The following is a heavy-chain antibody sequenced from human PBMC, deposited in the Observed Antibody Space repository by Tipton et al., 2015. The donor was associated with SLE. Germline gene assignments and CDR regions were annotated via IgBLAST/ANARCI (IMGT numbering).Heavy chain of an antibody. CDR3: ACIPAAAGRTIPRYYHTVDV. CDR2: INHSGST. V-gene: IGHV4-34*01. D-gene: IGHD6-13*01. CDR1: GGSFSAYY. J-gene: IGHJ6*02. Sequence: TLSLTCAVYGGSFSAYYWSWVRQSPGKGLEWLGEINHSGSTNDNPSLRSRVAFSVDASKNQFSLRLRSVTAADTAVYYCACIPAAAGRTIPRYYHTVDVWGQGTTVTVS.